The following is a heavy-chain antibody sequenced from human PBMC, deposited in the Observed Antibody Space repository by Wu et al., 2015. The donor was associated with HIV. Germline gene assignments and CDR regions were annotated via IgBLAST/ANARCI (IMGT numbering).Heavy chain of an antibody. CDR2: MNPNSGNT. J-gene: IGHJ3*02. Sequence: QVQLVQSGAEVKKPGASVKVSCKASPYSFTSFGISWVRQAPGQGLEWMGWMNPNSGNTGYAQKFQGRVTMTRNTSISTAYMELSRLRSEDTAVYYCARGGWLQFLDAFDIWGQGTMVTVSS. V-gene: IGHV1-8*01. D-gene: IGHD5-24*01. CDR3: ARGGWLQFLDAFDI. CDR1: PYSFTSFG.